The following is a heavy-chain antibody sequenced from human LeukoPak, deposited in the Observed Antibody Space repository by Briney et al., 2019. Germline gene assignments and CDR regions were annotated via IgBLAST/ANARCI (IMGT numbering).Heavy chain of an antibody. J-gene: IGHJ5*02. Sequence: PGGSLRLSCAASGFTFSIYSMNWVRQAPGKGLDWVSSSSSSSSYIYYADSVKGRFTISRDNAKNSLYLQMNSLRAEDTAVYYCARDPRYSSGWYRGGNWFDPWGQGTLVTVSS. V-gene: IGHV3-21*01. CDR2: SSSSSSYI. CDR3: ARDPRYSSGWYRGGNWFDP. CDR1: GFTFSIYS. D-gene: IGHD6-19*01.